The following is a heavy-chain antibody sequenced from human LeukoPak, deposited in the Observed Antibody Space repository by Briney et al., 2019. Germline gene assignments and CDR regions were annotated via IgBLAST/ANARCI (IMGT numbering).Heavy chain of an antibody. V-gene: IGHV1-8*01. CDR2: MNPNSGNT. D-gene: IGHD3-22*01. CDR1: GYTFTSYD. J-gene: IGHJ4*02. CDR3: ARDERYDSSGYPFDY. Sequence: ASVKVSCKASGYTFTSYDINWVRQATGQGLEWMGWMNPNSGNTGYAQKFQGRVTMTRDMSISTAYMELSRLRSDDTAVYYCARDERYDSSGYPFDYWGQGTLVTASS.